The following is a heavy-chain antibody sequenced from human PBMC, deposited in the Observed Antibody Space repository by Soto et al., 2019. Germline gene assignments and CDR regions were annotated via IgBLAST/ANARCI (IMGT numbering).Heavy chain of an antibody. D-gene: IGHD3-16*01. V-gene: IGHV3-30*19. Sequence: QVQLVESGGGVVQPGTSLRVSCVGSGFTFRSYVIHWVRQPPGKGLEWVALTSYDGSDKYYGDSVRGRFTISRDNSRNTVDLQMDILRLEDTALYYCARWGTTGGLDVWGQGTLVSVSS. CDR1: GFTFRSYV. CDR3: ARWGTTGGLDV. CDR2: TSYDGSDK. J-gene: IGHJ1*01.